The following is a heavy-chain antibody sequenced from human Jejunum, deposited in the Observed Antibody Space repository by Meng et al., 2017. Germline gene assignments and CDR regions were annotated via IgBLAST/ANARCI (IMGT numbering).Heavy chain of an antibody. J-gene: IGHJ5*01. D-gene: IGHD1-14*01. Sequence: QLEEAGPGLVKPSETLSLTCTVSGGSSSKYYWGWIRQPPGKGLEWIGTIYYSGSTYYNPSLESRVTISVDTSKNEFSLKLSSVTAADTAVYYCARDHGSSNWFYYWGQGTLVTVSS. CDR2: IYYSGST. CDR3: ARDHGSSNWFYY. CDR1: GGSSSKYY. V-gene: IGHV4-39*07.